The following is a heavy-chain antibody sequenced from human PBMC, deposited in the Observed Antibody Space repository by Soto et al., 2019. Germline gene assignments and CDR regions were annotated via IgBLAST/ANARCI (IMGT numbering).Heavy chain of an antibody. J-gene: IGHJ6*02. V-gene: IGHV3-30-3*01. Sequence: QEQLVESGGGVVQPGRSLRLSCVASGFMFSSYAIHWVRQAPGKGLEGVAVISYDGSKKYYTDSVKGRYTISRDDSKNTLYLQMNSLRVEDTAVYYCARAPHGMDVWGQGTTVTVSS. CDR3: ARAPHGMDV. CDR1: GFMFSSYA. CDR2: ISYDGSKK.